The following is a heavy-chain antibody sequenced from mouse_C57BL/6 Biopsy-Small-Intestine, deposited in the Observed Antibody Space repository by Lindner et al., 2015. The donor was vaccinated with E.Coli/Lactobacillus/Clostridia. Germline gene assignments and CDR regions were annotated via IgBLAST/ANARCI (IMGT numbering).Heavy chain of an antibody. CDR2: INPNSGGT. D-gene: IGHD6-1*01. CDR3: TRDQLQAWFDP. J-gene: IGHJ4*01. V-gene: IGHV1-53*01. Sequence: SVKVSCKASGYTFTSYYIHWVRQAPGQGLEWMGRINPNSGGTNYAQKFQGRVTMTRDTSISTAYMELSRLRSDDTAVYYCTRDQLQAWFDPWGQGTLVTVSS. CDR1: GYTFTSYY.